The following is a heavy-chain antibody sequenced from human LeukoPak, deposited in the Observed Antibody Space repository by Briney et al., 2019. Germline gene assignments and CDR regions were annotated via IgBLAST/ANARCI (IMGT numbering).Heavy chain of an antibody. J-gene: IGHJ4*02. CDR3: ARRGSSSWFPWYFDY. CDR2: IYYSGST. D-gene: IGHD6-13*01. CDR1: GGSISSGDYY. V-gene: IGHV4-30-4*01. Sequence: PSETLSLTCTVSGGSISSGDYYWSWIRQPPGKGLEWIGYIYYSGSTYYNPSLKSRVTISVDTSKNQFSLKLSSVTAADTAVYYCARRGSSSWFPWYFDYWGQGTLVTVSS.